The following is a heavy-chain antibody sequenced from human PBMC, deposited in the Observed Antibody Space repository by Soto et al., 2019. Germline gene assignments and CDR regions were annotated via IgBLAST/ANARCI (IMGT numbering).Heavy chain of an antibody. CDR2: MNPNSGNA. CDR1: GYTFTSYD. D-gene: IGHD6-13*01. J-gene: IGHJ4*02. Sequence: ASVKVSCKASGYTFTSYDIIWVRQAAGQGLEWMGWMNPNSGNAGYAHKFLGRVTMTRNTSTNTAYMDLSTLSSEDTAVYYCARGGPYTSTWRPASFWGQGTLVTVSS. V-gene: IGHV1-8*01. CDR3: ARGGPYTSTWRPASF.